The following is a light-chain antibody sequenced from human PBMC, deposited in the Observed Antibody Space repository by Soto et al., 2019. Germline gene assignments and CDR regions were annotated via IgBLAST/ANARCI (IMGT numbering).Light chain of an antibody. CDR1: QSVSSNY. Sequence: EIVLTQSPGTLSLSPGERATLSCRASQSVSSNYLAWYQQKPGQAPRLLIFGASSRATGIPDRFSGSGSGTEFTLTISRLEPEDSAVYYCHQYGISPFGGGTKV. J-gene: IGKJ4*01. V-gene: IGKV3-20*01. CDR2: GAS. CDR3: HQYGISP.